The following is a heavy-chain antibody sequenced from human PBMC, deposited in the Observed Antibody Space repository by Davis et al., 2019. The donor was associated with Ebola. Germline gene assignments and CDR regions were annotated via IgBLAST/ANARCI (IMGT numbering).Heavy chain of an antibody. V-gene: IGHV3-30*18. Sequence: GEFLKISCAASGFTFSNYGMHWVRQAPGKGLEWVAVISFDGVIKDYADSAKGRFTISRDNSKNTLFLQMNSLRVEDSAVYYCAKRASDYYGEENDYWGQGTLVTVSS. CDR2: ISFDGVIK. J-gene: IGHJ4*02. D-gene: IGHD4-17*01. CDR1: GFTFSNYG. CDR3: AKRASDYYGEENDY.